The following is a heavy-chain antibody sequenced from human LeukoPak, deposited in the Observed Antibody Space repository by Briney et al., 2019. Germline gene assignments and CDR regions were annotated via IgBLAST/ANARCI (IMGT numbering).Heavy chain of an antibody. CDR3: AKRFMVRGVIMGPTFDY. CDR2: IKQDGSEK. J-gene: IGHJ4*02. D-gene: IGHD3-10*01. CDR1: GFTFSSYW. V-gene: IGHV3-7*03. Sequence: GGSLRLSCAASGFTFSSYWMSWVRQAPGKGLELVANIKQDGSEKYYVDSVKGRFTISRDNAKNSLYLQMNGLRADDTAVYYCAKRFMVRGVIMGPTFDYWGQGTLVTVSS.